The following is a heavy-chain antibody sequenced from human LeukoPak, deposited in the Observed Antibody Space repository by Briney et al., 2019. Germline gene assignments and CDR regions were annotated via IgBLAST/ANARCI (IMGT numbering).Heavy chain of an antibody. V-gene: IGHV4-4*07. CDR2: VYTTWST. Sequence: SETLSLTCTVSGGSISSYYWSWIRQPAGKGLEGIGRVYTTWSTNYNPSRKSRVTMSVHTSKNQFSLKLSSVPTADTAVYYCARDLSIAARRNWFAPWGQGTLVTVYS. CDR3: ARDLSIAARRNWFAP. CDR1: GGSISSYY. J-gene: IGHJ5*02. D-gene: IGHD6-6*01.